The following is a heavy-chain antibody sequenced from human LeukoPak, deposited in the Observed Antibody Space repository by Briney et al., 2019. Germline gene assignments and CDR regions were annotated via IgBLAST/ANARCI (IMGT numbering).Heavy chain of an antibody. CDR2: ISASGGST. D-gene: IGHD6-13*01. Sequence: GGSLRLSCAASGFTFSNYAMSWVRQALGKGLEWVSGISASGGSTYYAHSVNGRFTISRDNSKNTVSLQMDSLRAEDTALYYCAKSNGYTNSWYDYWGQGTLVSVSS. V-gene: IGHV3-23*01. CDR1: GFTFSNYA. J-gene: IGHJ4*02. CDR3: AKSNGYTNSWYDY.